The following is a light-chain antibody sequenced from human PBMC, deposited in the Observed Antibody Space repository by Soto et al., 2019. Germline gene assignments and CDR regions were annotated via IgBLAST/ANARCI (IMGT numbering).Light chain of an antibody. Sequence: DSQMTQSPCSVSASLGDRVTITCRASQGISHWLAWYQQKPGKAPQLLIYDASGLQIGVPSRFSGRGSGTDFTLTISSLQPEDFATYYCQQADSFPIPFGQGTRLAIK. CDR2: DAS. CDR3: QQADSFPIP. CDR1: QGISHW. J-gene: IGKJ5*01. V-gene: IGKV1-12*01.